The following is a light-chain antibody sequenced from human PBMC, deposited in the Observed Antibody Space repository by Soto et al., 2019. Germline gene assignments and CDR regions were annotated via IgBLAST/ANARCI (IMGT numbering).Light chain of an antibody. CDR1: SSDVGGYNY. CDR3: RSYTSSSTLVV. J-gene: IGLJ2*01. CDR2: DVS. V-gene: IGLV2-14*01. Sequence: QAVVTQPASVSGSPGQSITISCTGTSSDVGGYNYVSWYQQHPGKAPKLMIYDVSNRPSGVSNRFSGSKSGNTASLTISGLQAEDEADYYCRSYTSSSTLVVFGGGTKVTVL.